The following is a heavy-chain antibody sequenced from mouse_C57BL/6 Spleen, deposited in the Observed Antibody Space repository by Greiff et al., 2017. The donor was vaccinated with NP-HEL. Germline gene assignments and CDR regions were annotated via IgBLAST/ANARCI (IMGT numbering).Heavy chain of an antibody. CDR1: GYTFTDYE. CDR2: IDPETGGT. Sequence: QVQLQQSGAELVRPGASVTLSCKASGYTFTDYEMHWVKQTPVHGLEWIGAIDPETGGTAYNQKFKGKAILTADKSSSTAYMALRSLTSEGSAVYYCTRGDYGSSKYFDVWGTGTTVTVSS. CDR3: TRGDYGSSKYFDV. D-gene: IGHD1-1*01. J-gene: IGHJ1*03. V-gene: IGHV1-15*01.